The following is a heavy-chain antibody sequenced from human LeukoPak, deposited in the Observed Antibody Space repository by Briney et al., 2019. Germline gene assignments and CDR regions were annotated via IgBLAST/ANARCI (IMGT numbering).Heavy chain of an antibody. V-gene: IGHV4-59*08. Sequence: PSETLSLTCTVSGGWISRYYWSWIRQPPRKGREWIGYIYYGGTTTYNPSLKSRLTISVDTSKNQFSLKLSSVTAADTAVYYCAGSLGGNCSSTSCYRGMDVWGQGTTVTVSS. CDR3: AGSLGGNCSSTSCYRGMDV. CDR2: IYYGGTT. D-gene: IGHD2-2*01. J-gene: IGHJ6*02. CDR1: GGWISRYY.